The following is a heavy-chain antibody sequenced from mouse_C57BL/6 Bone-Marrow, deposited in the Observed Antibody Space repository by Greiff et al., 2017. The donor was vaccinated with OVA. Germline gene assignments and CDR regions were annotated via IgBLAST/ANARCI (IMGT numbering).Heavy chain of an antibody. J-gene: IGHJ3*01. V-gene: IGHV1-77*01. Sequence: QVQLQQSGAELVKPGASVKISCQASGYTFTDYYINWVKQRPGQGLEWIGKIGPGSGSTYYTEKFKGKATLTADKSSSTAYMQLSSLTSEDSAVYFGARTYYSKGGFAYWGQGTLVTVSA. CDR1: GYTFTDYY. CDR2: IGPGSGST. D-gene: IGHD2-5*01. CDR3: ARTYYSKGGFAY.